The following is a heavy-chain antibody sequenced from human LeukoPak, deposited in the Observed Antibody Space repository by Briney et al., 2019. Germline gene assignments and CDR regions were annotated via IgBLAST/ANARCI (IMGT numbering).Heavy chain of an antibody. CDR1: GFTFSHYG. D-gene: IGHD6-19*01. CDR3: AKDTADSGWYYADY. J-gene: IGHJ4*02. V-gene: IGHV3-30*02. Sequence: GGSLRLSCAASGFTFSHYGMHWVRQAPGKGLEWVAFTRYDETLKYYAGSVRGRFTNSRDNSKNTLYLQMNSLRAGDTALYYCAKDTADSGWYYADYWGQGTLVTVSS. CDR2: TRYDETLK.